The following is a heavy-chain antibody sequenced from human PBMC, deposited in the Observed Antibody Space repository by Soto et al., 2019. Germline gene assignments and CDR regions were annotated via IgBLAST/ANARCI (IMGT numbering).Heavy chain of an antibody. CDR1: GFTFSNAW. CDR2: IKSKTDGGTT. Sequence: GGSLRLSCAASGFTFSNAWMSWVRQAPGKGLEWVGRIKSKTDGGTTEDAAPVKGRFTISRDDSKNTLYLQMNSVKTDDTAVYYCTTVELRFGGMDVRGQGTTVTVSS. J-gene: IGHJ6*02. V-gene: IGHV3-15*01. D-gene: IGHD3-3*01. CDR3: TTVELRFGGMDV.